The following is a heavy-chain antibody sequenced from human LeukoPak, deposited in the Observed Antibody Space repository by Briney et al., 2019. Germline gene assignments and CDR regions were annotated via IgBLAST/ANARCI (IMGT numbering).Heavy chain of an antibody. Sequence: GGSLRLSCAASGFTFSSYWMHWVRQAPGKVLEWVSSISSSSSTIYYADSVKGRFTISRDNAKNSLYLQMNSLRAEDTAVYYCAREFSGSNYGFPFDYWGQGTLVTVSS. CDR1: GFTFSSYW. CDR2: ISSSSSTI. J-gene: IGHJ4*02. V-gene: IGHV3-48*01. CDR3: AREFSGSNYGFPFDY. D-gene: IGHD1-26*01.